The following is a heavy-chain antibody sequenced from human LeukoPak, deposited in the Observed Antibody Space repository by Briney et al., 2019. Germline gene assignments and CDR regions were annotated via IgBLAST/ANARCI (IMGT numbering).Heavy chain of an antibody. CDR1: GGSISSSDW. CDR2: IYRSEDS. D-gene: IGHD2-21*01. J-gene: IGHJ5*02. Sequence: ASETLSLTCAVSGGSISSSDWWSWVRQPPGRGLEWIGYIYRSEDSNYNPSLKSRVTISVDTSKNQFSLKLSSVTAADTAVYYCARGYSTGWFDPWGQGTLVTVSS. CDR3: ARGYSTGWFDP. V-gene: IGHV4-4*02.